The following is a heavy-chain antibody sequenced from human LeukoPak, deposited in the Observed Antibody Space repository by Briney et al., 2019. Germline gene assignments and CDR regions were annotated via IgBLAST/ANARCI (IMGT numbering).Heavy chain of an antibody. Sequence: RASVKVSCKASGYTFSSYAMHWVRQAPGQRLEWMGWINAGNGRTKYSQKFQGRVTITRDTSASTVYMELSSLRSEDTAVYYCARGGSDDHDAFDIWGQGTMVTVSS. CDR3: ARGGSDDHDAFDI. D-gene: IGHD1-26*01. CDR1: GYTFSSYA. J-gene: IGHJ3*02. CDR2: INAGNGRT. V-gene: IGHV1-3*01.